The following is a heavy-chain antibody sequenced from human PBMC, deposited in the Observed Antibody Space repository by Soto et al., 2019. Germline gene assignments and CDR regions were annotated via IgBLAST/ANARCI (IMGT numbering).Heavy chain of an antibody. CDR3: ARGTGVGELLDTPAHYYYGMDV. J-gene: IGHJ6*02. Sequence: QVQLVQSGAEVKKPGASVKVSCKASGYTFTSYGISWVRQAPGQGLEWMGWISAYNGNTNYAQKLQGRVTMTTDTSTSTAYMELRSLRSDDTAVYYCARGTGVGELLDTPAHYYYGMDVWGQGTTVTVSS. CDR1: GYTFTSYG. D-gene: IGHD3-10*01. CDR2: ISAYNGNT. V-gene: IGHV1-18*01.